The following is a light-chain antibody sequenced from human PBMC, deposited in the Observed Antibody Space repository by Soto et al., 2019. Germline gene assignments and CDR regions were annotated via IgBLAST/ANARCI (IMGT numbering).Light chain of an antibody. V-gene: IGKV3-20*01. Sequence: EIELTQHPGTLSLSQGEGITLSCRASQTVSKHYLAWYQQKPGQAPRLLIYAASTRATGIPDRLSGSGSGTDYTLTISRLEPEDFAVFYCQQYAVSPITFGQGTRLEIK. J-gene: IGKJ5*01. CDR2: AAS. CDR3: QQYAVSPIT. CDR1: QTVSKHY.